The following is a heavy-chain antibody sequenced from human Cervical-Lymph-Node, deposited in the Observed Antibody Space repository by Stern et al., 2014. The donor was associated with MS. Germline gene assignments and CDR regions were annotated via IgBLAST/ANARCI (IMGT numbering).Heavy chain of an antibody. CDR1: GGSITNRDY. J-gene: IGHJ2*01. CDR2: VYFSGIT. CDR3: ARGVTAVTNYVPNWCFDL. Sequence: QVQLQESGPGLVKPSETLSLTCTVSGGSITNRDYWGWIRQSPGKGLEWIGSVYFSGITSYSPSLMSRPPISIATSRNNFFVRLTSVTATDTAVYFCARGVTAVTNYVPNWCFDLWGRGTLVTVSS. V-gene: IGHV4-39*02. D-gene: IGHD4-11*01.